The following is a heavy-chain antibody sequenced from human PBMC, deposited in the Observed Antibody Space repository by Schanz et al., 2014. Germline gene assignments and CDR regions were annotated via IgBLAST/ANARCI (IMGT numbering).Heavy chain of an antibody. J-gene: IGHJ6*03. CDR3: ARPSDSSWYMDV. Sequence: VQLLESGGGLVQPGESLRLSCAASGFTFSDYYMSWIRQAPGKGLEWVSYISHNSHYTNYADSVKGRFTISRDTAENSLYLQMNSLRAEDTAVYYCARPSDSSWYMDVWGKGTTVTVSS. CDR2: ISHNSHYT. V-gene: IGHV3-11*03. CDR1: GFTFSDYY. D-gene: IGHD2-21*02.